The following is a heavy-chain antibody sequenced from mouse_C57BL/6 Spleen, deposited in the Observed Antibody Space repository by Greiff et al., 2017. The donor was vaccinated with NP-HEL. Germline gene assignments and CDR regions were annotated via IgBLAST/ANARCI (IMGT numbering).Heavy chain of an antibody. CDR1: GFTFSDYY. Sequence: EVMLVESEGGLVQPGSSMKLSCTASGFTFSDYYMAWVRQVPEKGLEWVANINYDGSSTYYLDSLKSRFIISRDNAKNILYLQMSSLKSEDTATYYCARGLYYGNNWYFDVWGTGTTVTVSS. J-gene: IGHJ1*03. V-gene: IGHV5-16*01. CDR3: ARGLYYGNNWYFDV. D-gene: IGHD2-1*01. CDR2: INYDGSST.